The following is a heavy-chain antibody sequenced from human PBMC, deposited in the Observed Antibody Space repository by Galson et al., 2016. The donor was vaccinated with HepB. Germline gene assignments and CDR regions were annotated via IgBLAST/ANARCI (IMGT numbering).Heavy chain of an antibody. J-gene: IGHJ1*01. V-gene: IGHV1-18*01. Sequence: SVKVSCKASGYTFTSYGISWVRQAPGQGLEWMGWISTHNGKTISAQKFQDRVTMTTDTSTTTVFLDLRSLKSDDTAVYYCARDFRLAAGSTSYFHHWGQGTLVTVSS. CDR3: ARDFRLAAGSTSYFHH. D-gene: IGHD6-13*01. CDR1: GYTFTSYG. CDR2: ISTHNGKT.